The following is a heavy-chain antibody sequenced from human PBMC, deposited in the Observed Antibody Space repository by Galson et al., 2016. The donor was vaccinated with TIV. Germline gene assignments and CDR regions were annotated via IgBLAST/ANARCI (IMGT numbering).Heavy chain of an antibody. V-gene: IGHV3-53*05. CDR3: ATSTMPNLGDY. D-gene: IGHD1-1*01. Sequence: SLRLSCAASGLLVSDHYMSWVRQPPGKGLEWVSIIYPSGASYYPESTESVKGRFTISRDGSKNTVFLQIHSLRVDDTAVYYCATSTMPNLGDYWGQGTLVTVST. CDR2: IYPSGAS. J-gene: IGHJ4*02. CDR1: GLLVSDHY.